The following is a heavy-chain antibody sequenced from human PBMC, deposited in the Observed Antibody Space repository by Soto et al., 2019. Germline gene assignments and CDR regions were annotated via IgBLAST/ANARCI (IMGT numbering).Heavy chain of an antibody. D-gene: IGHD1-26*01. CDR2: IYWDDDK. J-gene: IGHJ2*01. V-gene: IGHV2-5*02. Sequence: HITLTESGPTLVKPTQTLTLTCTFSGFSLSTSGVGVGWIRKPPGNALEWLALIYWDDDKSYSPSLKSRLTITKDSSKNQVGLTTTNLDPVDTATYFCAHKWTWWYFDLCGRGTLGTLSS. CDR3: AHKWTWWYFDL. CDR1: GFSLSTSGVG.